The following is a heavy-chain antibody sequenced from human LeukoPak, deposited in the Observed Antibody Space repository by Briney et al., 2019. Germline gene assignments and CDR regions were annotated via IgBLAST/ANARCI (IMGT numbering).Heavy chain of an antibody. V-gene: IGHV4-39*07. CDR2: IYYSGST. J-gene: IGHJ4*02. CDR3: ARDRDRNTYYDSSGYYLPAGSDY. CDR1: GGSISSSSYY. D-gene: IGHD3-22*01. Sequence: NPSETLSLTCTVSGGSISSSSYYWGWIRQPPGKGLEWIGSIYYSGSTYYNPSLKSRVTISVDTSKNQFSLKLSSVTAADTAVYYCARDRDRNTYYDSSGYYLPAGSDYWGQGTLVTVSS.